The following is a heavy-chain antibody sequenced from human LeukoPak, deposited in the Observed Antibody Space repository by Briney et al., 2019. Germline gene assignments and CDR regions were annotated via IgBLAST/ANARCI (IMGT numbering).Heavy chain of an antibody. CDR1: GGSISSGSYY. Sequence: PSETLSLICTVSGGSISSGSYYWSWIRQPAGKGLEWIGRIYTSGSTNYNPSLKSRVTISVDTSKNQFSLNLSSVTAADTAVYYCARVDYAVDWYFDLWGRGTLVTVSS. V-gene: IGHV4-61*02. J-gene: IGHJ2*01. CDR2: IYTSGST. CDR3: ARVDYAVDWYFDL. D-gene: IGHD4-17*01.